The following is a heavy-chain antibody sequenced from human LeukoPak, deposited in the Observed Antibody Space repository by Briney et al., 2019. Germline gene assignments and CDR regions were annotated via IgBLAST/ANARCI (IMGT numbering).Heavy chain of an antibody. D-gene: IGHD2-15*01. J-gene: IGHJ3*02. Sequence: GRSLRLSCAASGFTFSSYEMNWVRQAPGKGLEWVSYISSSGSTIYYADSVKGRFTISRDNAKNSLYLQMNSLRAEDTAVYYCASKKGTPLRSNTAFDNWGQGTMVTVSS. CDR3: ASKKGTPLRSNTAFDN. V-gene: IGHV3-48*03. CDR1: GFTFSSYE. CDR2: ISSSGSTI.